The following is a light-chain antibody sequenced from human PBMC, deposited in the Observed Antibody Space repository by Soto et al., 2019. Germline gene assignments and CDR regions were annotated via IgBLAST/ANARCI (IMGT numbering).Light chain of an antibody. CDR3: QQYNDWWT. CDR1: QSVSSN. J-gene: IGKJ1*01. V-gene: IGKV3-15*01. Sequence: EIVMTQSPATLSVSPGEGATLSCRASQSVSSNLTWYQQKPGQAPRLLIYGASTRATGVPARFSGSGSGTEFTLTIGSLQSEDFAVYYCQQYNDWWTFGQGTKVEIK. CDR2: GAS.